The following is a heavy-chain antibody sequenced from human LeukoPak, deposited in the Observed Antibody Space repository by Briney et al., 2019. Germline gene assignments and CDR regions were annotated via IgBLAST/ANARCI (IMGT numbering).Heavy chain of an antibody. Sequence: SETLSLTCTVSGDSISSGFYWGWIRKSPGKGLEWMGSIYHSGNTHYNPSLKSRLSISVDTSNNQFSLKLSSVTAADTALYYCARGASNFIGFYAFDYWGQGTMVTVSS. CDR2: IYHSGNT. CDR3: ARGASNFIGFYAFDY. V-gene: IGHV4-38-2*02. D-gene: IGHD4-11*01. CDR1: GDSISSGFY. J-gene: IGHJ3*01.